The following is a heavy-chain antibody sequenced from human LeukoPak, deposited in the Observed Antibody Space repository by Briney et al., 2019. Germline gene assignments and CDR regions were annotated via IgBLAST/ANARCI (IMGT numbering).Heavy chain of an antibody. CDR1: GYIFTSYY. J-gene: IGHJ4*02. CDR3: ARESTQWLVTYFDY. CDR2: INPTGGST. Sequence: GASVKVSCKASGYIFTSYYMHWVRQAPGEGLEWMGIINPTGGSTSYAQKFQGRVTMTRDTSTSTVYMELSRLRSDDTAVYYCARESTQWLVTYFDYWGQGTLVTVSS. D-gene: IGHD6-19*01. V-gene: IGHV1-46*01.